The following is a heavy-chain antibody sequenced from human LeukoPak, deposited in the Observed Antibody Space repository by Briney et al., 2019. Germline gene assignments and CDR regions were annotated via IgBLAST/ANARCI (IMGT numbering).Heavy chain of an antibody. CDR3: ARGITSYQLPTS. D-gene: IGHD2-2*01. J-gene: IGHJ4*02. Sequence: PGGSLRLSCAASGFTFSSCGMHWVRQAPGKGLEWVAVIWYDGSNKYYADSVKGRFTISRHNSKNTLYLQMNSLRAEDTAVYYCARGITSYQLPTSWGQGTLVTVSS. V-gene: IGHV3-30*19. CDR2: IWYDGSNK. CDR1: GFTFSSCG.